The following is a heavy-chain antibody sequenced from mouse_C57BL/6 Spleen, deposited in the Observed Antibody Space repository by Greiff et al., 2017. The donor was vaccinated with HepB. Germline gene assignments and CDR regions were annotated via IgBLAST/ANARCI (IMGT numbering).Heavy chain of an antibody. CDR1: GYSITSGYY. J-gene: IGHJ3*01. Sequence: EVQRVESGPGLVKPSQSLSLTCSVTGYSITSGYYWNWIRQFPGNKLEWMGYISYDGSNNYNPSLKNRIPITRDTSKNQFFLKLNSVTTEDTATYYCARIYDGYRAWFAYWGQGTLVTVSA. CDR3: ARIYDGYRAWFAY. D-gene: IGHD2-3*01. V-gene: IGHV3-6*01. CDR2: ISYDGSN.